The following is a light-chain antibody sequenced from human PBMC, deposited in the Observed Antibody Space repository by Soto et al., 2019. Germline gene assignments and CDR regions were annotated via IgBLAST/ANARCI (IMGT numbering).Light chain of an antibody. CDR2: NNN. J-gene: IGLJ3*02. CDR1: RSNIGSNY. V-gene: IGLV1-47*02. Sequence: QSVLTQTPSAFGTPGQRVTISCSGTRSNIGSNYVYWYQQLPGTAPKLLIYNNNERPSRVPDRFSGSKSGTSASLAISGLRSEDESDYYCVVWDDSLSGRVFGGGTKVTVL. CDR3: VVWDDSLSGRV.